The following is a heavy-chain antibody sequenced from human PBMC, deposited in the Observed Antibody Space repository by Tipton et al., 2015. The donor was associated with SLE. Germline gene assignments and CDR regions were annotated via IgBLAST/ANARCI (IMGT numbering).Heavy chain of an antibody. V-gene: IGHV3-20*04. J-gene: IGHJ6*04. CDR3: ARGYCSSPNCYEYQYSLDV. D-gene: IGHD2-2*01. Sequence: AVSGFSFDEYGMSWVRQAPGKGLEWVSGITWNGDTTAYADTVKGRFTISRDNAKNSLSLQMKSLRGEDTALYYCARGYCSSPNCYEYQYSLDVWGKGTTVTVSS. CDR1: GFSFDEYG. CDR2: ITWNGDTT.